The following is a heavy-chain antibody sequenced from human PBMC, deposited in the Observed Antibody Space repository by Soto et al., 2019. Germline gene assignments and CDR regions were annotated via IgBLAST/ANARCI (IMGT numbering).Heavy chain of an antibody. J-gene: IGHJ4*02. CDR1: GFIFRNYW. D-gene: IGHD6-6*01. Sequence: LRLSCAASGFIFRNYWMSWVRQAPGKGLEWVANIKQDGGQKYYVESVKGRFTISRDNARNSLYLQINSLRAEDTAMYYCARIRYSSSSLDYWGLGNLVTVSS. CDR2: IKQDGGQK. CDR3: ARIRYSSSSLDY. V-gene: IGHV3-7*03.